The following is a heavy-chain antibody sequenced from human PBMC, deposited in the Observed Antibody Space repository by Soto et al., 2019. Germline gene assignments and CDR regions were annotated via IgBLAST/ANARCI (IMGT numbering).Heavy chain of an antibody. CDR2: IYYGWNT. J-gene: IGHJ4*02. D-gene: IGHD3-22*01. CDR1: GGSISDYY. CDR3: ARDREYYESSGLYFDY. V-gene: IGHV4-59*01. Sequence: SSETLSLTCTVSGGSISDYYWSWIRQPPGKGLEWIGYIYYGWNTNYNPSLKSRVTISVDTSKNQFSLKLISVTAADTAVYYCARDREYYESSGLYFDYWGQGTLVTVSS.